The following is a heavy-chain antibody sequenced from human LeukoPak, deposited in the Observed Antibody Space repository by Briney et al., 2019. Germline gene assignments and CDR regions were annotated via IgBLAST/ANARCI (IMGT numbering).Heavy chain of an antibody. CDR3: AKSFSGWYYYMDV. D-gene: IGHD6-19*01. Sequence: GGSLRLSCAASGFTFSSYAMSWVRQAPGKGLEWVSAISGSGGSTYYADSVKGRFTISRDSSKNTLYLQMNSLRAEDTAVYYCAKSFSGWYYYMDVWGKGTTVTVSS. CDR2: ISGSGGST. CDR1: GFTFSSYA. J-gene: IGHJ6*03. V-gene: IGHV3-23*01.